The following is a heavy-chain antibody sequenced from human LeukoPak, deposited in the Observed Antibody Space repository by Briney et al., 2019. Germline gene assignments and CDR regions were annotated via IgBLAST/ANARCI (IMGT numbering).Heavy chain of an antibody. J-gene: IGHJ4*02. D-gene: IGHD2-15*01. CDR2: INAGNGNT. Sequence: ASVKVSCKASGYTFTSYAMHWVRQAPGQRLEWMGWINAGNGNTKYSQKFQGRVTITRDTSASTAYMELSSLRSEDTAVYYCVRVGYCSGGSCYSLASEFDYWGQGTLVTVSS. CDR1: GYTFTSYA. V-gene: IGHV1-3*01. CDR3: VRVGYCSGGSCYSLASEFDY.